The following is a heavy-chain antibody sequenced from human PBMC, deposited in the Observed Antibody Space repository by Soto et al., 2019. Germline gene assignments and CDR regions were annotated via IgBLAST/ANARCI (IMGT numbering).Heavy chain of an antibody. Sequence: GASVKVSCKASGYTFTSYGISWVRQAPGQGLEWMGWISAYNGNTNYAQKLQGRVTMTTDTSTSTAYMELRSLRSDDTAVYYCARYQDSSGYSGFDPWGQGTLVTVSS. CDR3: ARYQDSSGYSGFDP. CDR2: ISAYNGNT. D-gene: IGHD3-22*01. V-gene: IGHV1-18*01. CDR1: GYTFTSYG. J-gene: IGHJ5*02.